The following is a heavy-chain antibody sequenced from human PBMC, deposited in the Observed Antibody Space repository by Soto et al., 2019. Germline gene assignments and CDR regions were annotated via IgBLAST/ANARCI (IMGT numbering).Heavy chain of an antibody. D-gene: IGHD3-10*01. CDR2: INHSGST. CDR1: GGSFSGYY. V-gene: IGHV4-34*01. CDR3: ARRGSGSYSGNYFDY. J-gene: IGHJ4*02. Sequence: ASETLSLTCAVYGGSFSGYYWSWIRQPPGKGLEWIGEINHSGSTNYNPSLKSRVTISVDTSKNQFSLKLSSVTAADTAVYYCARRGSGSYSGNYFDYWGQGTLVTVSS.